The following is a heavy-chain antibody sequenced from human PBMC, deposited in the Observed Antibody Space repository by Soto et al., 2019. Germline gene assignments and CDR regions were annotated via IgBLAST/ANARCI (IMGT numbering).Heavy chain of an antibody. D-gene: IGHD3-9*01. CDR2: ISYDGSNK. J-gene: IGHJ1*01. V-gene: IGHV3-30*18. Sequence: GGSLRLSCAASGFTFSSYGMHWVRQAPGKGLEWVAVISYDGSNKYYADSVKGRFTISRDNSKNTLYLQMNSLRAEDTAVYYCAKGRSEHFGWPTEYFQHWGQGTLVTVSS. CDR3: AKGRSEHFGWPTEYFQH. CDR1: GFTFSSYG.